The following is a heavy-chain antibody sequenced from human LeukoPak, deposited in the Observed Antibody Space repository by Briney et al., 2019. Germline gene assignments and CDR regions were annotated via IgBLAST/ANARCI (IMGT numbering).Heavy chain of an antibody. CDR2: IYYSGST. D-gene: IGHD6-19*01. CDR1: GGSISSSSYY. Sequence: SETLSLTCTVSGGSISSSSYYWGWIRQPPGKGLEWIGSIYYSGSTNYNPSLKSRVTISVDTSKNQFSLKLSSVTAADTAVYYRARHEWGAGWFYFDYWGQGTLVTVSS. V-gene: IGHV4-39*01. CDR3: ARHEWGAGWFYFDY. J-gene: IGHJ4*02.